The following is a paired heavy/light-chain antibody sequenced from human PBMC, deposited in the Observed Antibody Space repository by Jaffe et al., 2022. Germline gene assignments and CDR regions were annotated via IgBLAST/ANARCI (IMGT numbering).Light chain of an antibody. V-gene: IGLV3-19*01. CDR2: GKN. J-gene: IGLJ1*01. CDR1: SLRSYY. Sequence: SSELTQDPAVSVALGQTVRITCQGDSLRSYYASWYQQKPGQAPVLVIYGKNNRPSGIPDRFSGSSSGNTASLTITGAQAEDEADYYCNSRDSSGNHLGYVFGTGTKVTVL. CDR3: NSRDSSGNHLGYV.
Heavy chain of an antibody. D-gene: IGHD3-22*01. Sequence: QVQLVQSGAEVKKPGSSVKVSCKASGGTFSSYTISWVRQAPGQGLEWMGRIIPILGIANYAQKFQGRVTITADKSTSTAYMELSSLRSEDTAVYYCARIMGERDYDSSVVLRSFYFDYWGQGTLVTVSS. J-gene: IGHJ4*02. CDR1: GGTFSSYT. CDR3: ARIMGERDYDSSVVLRSFYFDY. CDR2: IIPILGIA. V-gene: IGHV1-69*02.